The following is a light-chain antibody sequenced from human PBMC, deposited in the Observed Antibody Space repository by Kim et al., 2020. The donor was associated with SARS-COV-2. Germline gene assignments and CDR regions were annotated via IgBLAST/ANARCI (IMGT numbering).Light chain of an antibody. CDR1: QSISIY. J-gene: IGKJ1*01. V-gene: IGKV3-11*01. CDR3: QQTYSTPAT. Sequence: LSPGERATLSCRASQSISIYLAWYQQKPGQAPRLLIYDASNRATGIPDRFSGTGSGTDFTLTISSLQPEDFATYYCQQTYSTPATFGQGTKVDIK. CDR2: DAS.